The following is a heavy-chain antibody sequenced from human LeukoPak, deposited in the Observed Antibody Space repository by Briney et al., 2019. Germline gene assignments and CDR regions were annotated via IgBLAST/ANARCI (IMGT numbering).Heavy chain of an antibody. V-gene: IGHV4-34*01. J-gene: IGHJ5*02. CDR1: GGSFSGYY. Sequence: SETLSLTCAVYGGSFSGYYWSWIRQPPGKGLEWIGEINHSGSTNYNPSLKSRVTISVDTSKNQFSLKLSSVTAADTAVYYCARGRTVSGGSRRGWFDPWGQGTLVTVSS. D-gene: IGHD2-15*01. CDR2: INHSGST. CDR3: ARGRTVSGGSRRGWFDP.